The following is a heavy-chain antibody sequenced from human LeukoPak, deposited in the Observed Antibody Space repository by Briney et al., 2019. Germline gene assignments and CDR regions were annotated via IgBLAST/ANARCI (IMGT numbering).Heavy chain of an antibody. Sequence: PGGSLRLSCAASGFTFDDYGMSWVRQAPGKGLEWVSGINWNGGSTGYADSVKGRFTISRDNAKNSLYLQMNSLRAEDTALYYCARVQDIVVVVAATIGDAFDIWGQGTMVTVSS. CDR3: ARVQDIVVVVAATIGDAFDI. D-gene: IGHD2-15*01. CDR1: GFTFDDYG. V-gene: IGHV3-20*04. CDR2: INWNGGST. J-gene: IGHJ3*02.